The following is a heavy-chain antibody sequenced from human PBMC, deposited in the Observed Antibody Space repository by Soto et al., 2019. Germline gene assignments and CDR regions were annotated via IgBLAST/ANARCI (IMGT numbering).Heavy chain of an antibody. J-gene: IGHJ4*02. CDR2: ISAYNGNT. CDR3: ARDLAAAGPFDC. CDR1: GYTFTNYA. V-gene: IGHV1-18*01. D-gene: IGHD6-13*01. Sequence: QVQLVQSGAEVKKPGASVKVSCKASGYTFTNYAFSWVRQAPGQGLEWMGWISAYNGNTNYPQKLKGRVTMTTDTSTSTAYMELRSLRSDATDVYYCARDLAAAGPFDCWGQGTLVTVSS.